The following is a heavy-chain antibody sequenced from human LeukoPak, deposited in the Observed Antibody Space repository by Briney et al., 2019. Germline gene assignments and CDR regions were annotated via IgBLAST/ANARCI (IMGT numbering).Heavy chain of an antibody. CDR2: INPSGGST. CDR3: ARDGYYYGSGSYYNKDYYYYYMDV. V-gene: IGHV1-46*01. D-gene: IGHD3-10*01. Sequence: ASVKVSCKASGYTFTGYYMHWVRQAPGQGLEWMGLINPSGGSTRYAQKFQGRVTITADESTSTAYMELSSLRSEDTAVYYCARDGYYYGSGSYYNKDYYYYYMDVWGKGTTVTISS. CDR1: GYTFTGYY. J-gene: IGHJ6*03.